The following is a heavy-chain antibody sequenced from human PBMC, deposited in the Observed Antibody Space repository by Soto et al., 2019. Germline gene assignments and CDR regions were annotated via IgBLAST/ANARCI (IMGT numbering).Heavy chain of an antibody. J-gene: IGHJ6*04. D-gene: IGHD6-13*01. CDR1: GGSFSGYY. V-gene: IGHV4-34*01. CDR3: ARDTLPGIAAAGEVGSDYYGMDV. Sequence: SETLSLTCVVYGGSFSGYYWSWIRQPPGKGLEWIGEINHSGSTNYNPSLKSRVTISVDTSKNQFSLKLSSVTAADTAVYYCARDTLPGIAAAGEVGSDYYGMDVRGKGPRCTASS. CDR2: INHSGST.